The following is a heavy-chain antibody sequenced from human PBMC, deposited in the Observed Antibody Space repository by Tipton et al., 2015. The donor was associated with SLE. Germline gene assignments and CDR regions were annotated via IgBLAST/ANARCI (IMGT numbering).Heavy chain of an antibody. Sequence: SCAASGFTFDDYTMRWVRQAPGQGLEWMGWISAYNGNTNYAQKLQGRVTMTTDTSTSTVYMELRSLRSDDTAVYYCARAVLDYWGQGTLVTVSS. V-gene: IGHV1-18*01. D-gene: IGHD2-2*01. CDR1: GFTFDDYT. CDR2: ISAYNGNT. CDR3: ARAVLDY. J-gene: IGHJ4*02.